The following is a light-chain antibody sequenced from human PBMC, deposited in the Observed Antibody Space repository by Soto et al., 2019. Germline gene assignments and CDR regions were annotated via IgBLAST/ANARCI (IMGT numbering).Light chain of an antibody. V-gene: IGKV2-28*01. CDR1: QSLLHSNGYNC. CDR2: LGS. J-gene: IGKJ4*01. CDR3: MQALQTPLT. Sequence: DIVMTQSPLSLPVTPGEPASISCRSSQSLLHSNGYNCLDWYLQKPGQSPQLLIYLGSTRTSGVPDRFSGSGSGTDFTLIISRVEAEDVGVYCCMQALQTPLTFGGGTKVEIK.